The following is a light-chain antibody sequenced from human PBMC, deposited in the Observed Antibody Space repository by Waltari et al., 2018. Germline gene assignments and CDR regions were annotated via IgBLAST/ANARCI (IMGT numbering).Light chain of an antibody. CDR3: MFWPNNVWV. V-gene: IGLV5-37*01. J-gene: IGLJ3*02. CDR1: SDINVGDFI. CDR2: YKSDSEK. Sequence: QPVLTQPPSSSASPGDSARLTCTLPSDINVGDFIIYWYQQKPGSPPRFLLYYKSDSEKAQGSGVPSRFSGAKDASANAGILLSSGLQAEDEADYYCMFWPNNVWVFGGGTKLTVL.